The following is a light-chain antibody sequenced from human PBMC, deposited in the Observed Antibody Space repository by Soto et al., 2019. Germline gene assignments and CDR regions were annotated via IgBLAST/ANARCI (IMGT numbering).Light chain of an antibody. CDR2: GAY. V-gene: IGKV3-15*01. J-gene: IGKJ1*01. CDR3: QQYNNWPQWK. CDR1: QSVSSN. Sequence: EILMTHSPATLAVSSVAIATLSCSSSQSVSSNLAWYQQKPGQAPRLLIYGAYTRATGIPDRFSGSGSGTEFTLTIRRLKSEDFAVYYCQQYNNWPQWKCGNGTTV.